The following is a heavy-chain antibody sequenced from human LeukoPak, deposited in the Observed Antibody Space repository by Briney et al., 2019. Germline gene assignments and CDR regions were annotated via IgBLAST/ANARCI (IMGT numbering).Heavy chain of an antibody. V-gene: IGHV3-30*04. CDR3: AKGQQQLAKHFDY. CDR2: ISYDGSNK. J-gene: IGHJ4*02. CDR1: GFTFSSYA. Sequence: PGGSLRLSCAASGFTFSSYAMHWVRQAPGKGLEWVAVISYDGSNKYYADSVKGRFTISRDNSKNTLYLQMNSLGAEDTALYYCAKGQQQLAKHFDYWGQGTLVTVSS. D-gene: IGHD6-13*01.